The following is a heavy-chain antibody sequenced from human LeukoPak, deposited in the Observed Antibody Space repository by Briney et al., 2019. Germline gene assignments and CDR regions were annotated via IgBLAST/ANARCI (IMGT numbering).Heavy chain of an antibody. CDR2: INPNSGGT. V-gene: IGHV1-2*02. D-gene: IGHD6-13*01. CDR3: ARDVRRASSSWCGY. Sequence: ASVKVSCKASGYTFTGYYMHWMRQAPGQGLEWMGWINPNSGGTNYAQKFQGRVTMTRDTSISTAYMELSRLRSDDTAVYYCARDVRRASSSWCGYWGQGTLVTVSS. J-gene: IGHJ4*02. CDR1: GYTFTGYY.